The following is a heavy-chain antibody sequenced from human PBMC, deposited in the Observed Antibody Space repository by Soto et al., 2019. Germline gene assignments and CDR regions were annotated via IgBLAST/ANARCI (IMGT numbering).Heavy chain of an antibody. V-gene: IGHV1-2*04. Sequence: XSVKVSCKASGYTFTGYYMHLVRHSPGQGLEWMGWINPNSGGTNYAQKFQGWVTMTRDTSISTAYMELSRLRYDDTAVYYCASTSALRGYYYYGMDVWGQGTTVTVYS. CDR2: INPNSGGT. CDR1: GYTFTGYY. J-gene: IGHJ6*02. D-gene: IGHD6-19*01. CDR3: ASTSALRGYYYYGMDV.